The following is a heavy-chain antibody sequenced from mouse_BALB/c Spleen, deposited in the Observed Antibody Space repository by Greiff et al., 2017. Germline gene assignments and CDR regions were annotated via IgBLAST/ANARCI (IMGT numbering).Heavy chain of an antibody. CDR1: GFTFSSYG. J-gene: IGHJ1*01. CDR3: ARRSHYYGSSHWYFDV. CDR2: ISSGGSYT. D-gene: IGHD1-1*01. Sequence: EVQLVESGGDLVKPGGSLKLSCAASGFTFSSYGMSWVRQTPDKRLEWVATISSGGSYTYYPDSVKGRFTISRDNAKNTLYLQMSSLKSEDTAMYYCARRSHYYGSSHWYFDVWGAGTTVTVSS. V-gene: IGHV5-6*01.